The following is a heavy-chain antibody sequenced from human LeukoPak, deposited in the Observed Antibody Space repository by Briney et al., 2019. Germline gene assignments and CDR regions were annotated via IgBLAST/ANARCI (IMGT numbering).Heavy chain of an antibody. CDR1: GYTFTNYG. V-gene: IGHV1-18*01. CDR3: ARDRYNWFDP. J-gene: IGHJ5*02. Sequence: AAVTVSFKASGYTFTNYGISWVRQAPGQGGEGMGWISAYNGNTNYAQKLQGRVTMTTDTSTSTAYMELRSLRSDDTAVYYCARDRYNWFDPWGQGTLVTVSS. CDR2: ISAYNGNT.